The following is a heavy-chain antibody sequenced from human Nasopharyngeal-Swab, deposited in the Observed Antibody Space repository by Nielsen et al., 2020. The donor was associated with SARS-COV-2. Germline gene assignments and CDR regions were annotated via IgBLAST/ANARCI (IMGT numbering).Heavy chain of an antibody. J-gene: IGHJ3*02. CDR2: IYYSGDIT. D-gene: IGHD6-19*01. V-gene: IGHV3-23*03. Sequence: WIRQPPGKGLEWVSVIYYSGDITYYADSVKGRFTTSRDNSKNTVHLQMNSLRADDTAIYYCAKNRDSVAGTPDDAFDIWGQGTMVTVSS. CDR3: AKNRDSVAGTPDDAFDI.